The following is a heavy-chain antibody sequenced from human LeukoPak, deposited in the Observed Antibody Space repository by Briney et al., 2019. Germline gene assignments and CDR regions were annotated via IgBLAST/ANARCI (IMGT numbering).Heavy chain of an antibody. V-gene: IGHV3-23*01. CDR1: GFTFSSYA. CDR2: ISGSGGST. CDR3: ARGYSSGWYP. J-gene: IGHJ5*02. Sequence: GGSLRLSCAASGFTFSSYAMSWVRQAPGKGLEWVSAISGSGGSTYYADSVKGRFTISRENAKNSLYLQMNNLRAEDTAVYYCARGYSSGWYPWGQGTLVTVSS. D-gene: IGHD6-19*01.